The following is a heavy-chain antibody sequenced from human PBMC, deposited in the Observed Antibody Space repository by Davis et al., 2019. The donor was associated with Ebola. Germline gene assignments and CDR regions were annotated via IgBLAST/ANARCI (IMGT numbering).Heavy chain of an antibody. Sequence: GESLKISCAASGFTVSSNYMSWVRQAPGKGLEWVSVIYSGGSTYYADSVKGRFTISRDISKNTLYLHMNSLKPEDTAVYYCARGNSGSYFWGQGTLVTVSS. CDR1: GFTVSSNY. V-gene: IGHV3-53*05. J-gene: IGHJ4*02. CDR2: IYSGGST. CDR3: ARGNSGSYF. D-gene: IGHD1-26*01.